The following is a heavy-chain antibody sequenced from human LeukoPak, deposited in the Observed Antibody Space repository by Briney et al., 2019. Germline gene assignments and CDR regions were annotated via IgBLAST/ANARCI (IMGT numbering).Heavy chain of an antibody. CDR1: GYTLTELS. Sequence: SCKVSGYTLTELSMHWVRQAPGKGLEWVAVIWYDGSNKYYADSVKGRFTISRDNSKNTLYLQMNSLRAEDTAVYYCARDGRSTSCPDYWGQGTLVTVSS. V-gene: IGHV3-33*01. CDR2: IWYDGSNK. CDR3: ARDGRSTSCPDY. D-gene: IGHD2-2*01. J-gene: IGHJ4*02.